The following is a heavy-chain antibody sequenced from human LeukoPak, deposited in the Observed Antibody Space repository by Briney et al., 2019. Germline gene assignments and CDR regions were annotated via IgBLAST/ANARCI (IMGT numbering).Heavy chain of an antibody. V-gene: IGHV3-30*02. CDR2: IRYDGSNK. Sequence: GGSLRLSCTESGFILSNHDMHCVRQAPGKGLEWVAFIRYDGSNKNYADSVKGRFTISRDNSKNTLYLQMNTLRHEDTAVYVCAKDMVRYPLIPTYGGVVGHFDSWGQGTQVTVSS. CDR3: AKDMVRYPLIPTYGGVVGHFDS. D-gene: IGHD3-16*02. CDR1: GFILSNHD. J-gene: IGHJ4*02.